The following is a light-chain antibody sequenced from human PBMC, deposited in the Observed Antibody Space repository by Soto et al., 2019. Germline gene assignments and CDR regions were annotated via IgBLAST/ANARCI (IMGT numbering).Light chain of an antibody. J-gene: IGLJ2*01. CDR2: DVN. CDR3: SSYTSSSTLVV. V-gene: IGLV2-14*01. CDR1: SSDVGGYNY. Sequence: QSALTQPASVSGSRGQSITISCTGTSSDVGGYNYVSWYQQHPGKAPKLMIYDVNNRPSGVSNRFSGSKSGNTASLTISGLQAEDEADYYCSSYTSSSTLVVFGGGTNLTVL.